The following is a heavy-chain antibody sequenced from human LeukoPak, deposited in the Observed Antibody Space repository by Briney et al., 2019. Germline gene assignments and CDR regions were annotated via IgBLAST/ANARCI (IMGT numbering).Heavy chain of an antibody. V-gene: IGHV4-61*02. CDR2: IYTSGST. Sequence: SETLSLTCTVSGGSISSGSYYWSWIRQPAGKGLEWIGRIYTSGSTNYNPSLKSRVTISVDTSKNQFSLKLSSVTAADTAVYYCARHALDGYIHGAWFDPWGQGTLVIVSS. CDR1: GGSISSGSYY. J-gene: IGHJ5*02. CDR3: ARHALDGYIHGAWFDP. D-gene: IGHD5-24*01.